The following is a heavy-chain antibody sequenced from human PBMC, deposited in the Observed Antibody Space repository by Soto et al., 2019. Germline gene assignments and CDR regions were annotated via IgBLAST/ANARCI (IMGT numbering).Heavy chain of an antibody. D-gene: IGHD3-10*02. CDR1: GFTFSSYS. Sequence: ASVKVSCAASGFTFSSYSMNWVRQAPGKGLEWVSSISSSSSYIYYADSVKGRFTISRDNAKNSLYLQMNSLRAEDTAVYYCARDVPGDYWGQGTLVTVSS. V-gene: IGHV3-21*01. CDR3: ARDVPGDY. J-gene: IGHJ4*02. CDR2: ISSSSSYI.